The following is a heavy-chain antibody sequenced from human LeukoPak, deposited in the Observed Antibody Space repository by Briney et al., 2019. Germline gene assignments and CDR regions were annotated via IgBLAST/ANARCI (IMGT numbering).Heavy chain of an antibody. CDR3: AKDIQGRRAAAGMLPYYFDY. CDR2: IKQDGSEK. V-gene: IGHV3-7*03. CDR1: GFTFSSYW. D-gene: IGHD6-13*01. Sequence: PGGSLRLSCAASGFTFSSYWMSWVRQAPGKGLEWVANIKQDGSEKNYADSVKGRFTISRDNAKNSLYLQMNSLRAEDTALYYCAKDIQGRRAAAGMLPYYFDYWGQGTLVTVSS. J-gene: IGHJ4*02.